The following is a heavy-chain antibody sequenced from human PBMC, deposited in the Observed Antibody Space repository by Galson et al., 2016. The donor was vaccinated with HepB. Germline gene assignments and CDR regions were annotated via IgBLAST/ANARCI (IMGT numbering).Heavy chain of an antibody. CDR3: AKDMDIAAAGYYFDY. J-gene: IGHJ4*02. Sequence: SLRLSCAASGFTFSSYGMHWVRQAPGKGLEWVAVISYDGRDKYHADSVKGRFTISRENSKNTLYLQMNSLRAEDTAVYYCAKDMDIAAAGYYFDYWGQGTLVTVSS. CDR2: ISYDGRDK. D-gene: IGHD6-13*01. CDR1: GFTFSSYG. V-gene: IGHV3-30*18.